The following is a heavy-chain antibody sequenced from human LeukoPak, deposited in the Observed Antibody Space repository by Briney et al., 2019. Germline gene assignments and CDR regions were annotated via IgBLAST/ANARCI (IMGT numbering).Heavy chain of an antibody. CDR2: ITPSGYA. CDR1: GYTFTSYY. V-gene: IGHV1-46*01. CDR3: ARERNTAYDFDWFDP. Sequence: ASVKVSCKASGYTFTSYYMHWVRQAPGQGLEWMGIITPSGYATYAQKFQGRVTVTRDTSTSTVYMEVSSLRSEDTAVYYCARERNTAYDFDWFDPWGQGTLVTVSS. J-gene: IGHJ5*02. D-gene: IGHD5-12*01.